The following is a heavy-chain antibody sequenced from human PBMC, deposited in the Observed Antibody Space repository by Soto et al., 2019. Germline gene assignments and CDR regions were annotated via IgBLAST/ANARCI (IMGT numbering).Heavy chain of an antibody. Sequence: PGGSLRLSCAASGFTFSSYAMSWVRQAPGKGLEWVSAISGSGGSTYYADSVKGRFTISRDNSKNTLYLQMNSLRAEDTAVYYCAKGVWGSGSYYSYYYYMDVWGKGTTVTVSS. CDR1: GFTFSSYA. CDR3: AKGVWGSGSYYSYYYYMDV. J-gene: IGHJ6*03. D-gene: IGHD3-10*01. CDR2: ISGSGGST. V-gene: IGHV3-23*01.